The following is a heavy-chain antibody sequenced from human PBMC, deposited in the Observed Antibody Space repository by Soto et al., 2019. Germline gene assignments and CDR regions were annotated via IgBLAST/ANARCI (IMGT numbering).Heavy chain of an antibody. Sequence: QVQLVESGGGVVQPGRSLRLSCAASGFTFSSYGRHWVRQAPGKGLEWVAVISYDGSNKYYADSVKGRFTISRDNSKNTLYLQMNSLRAEDTAVYYCAKDHKAAGGMDVWGQGTTVTVSS. CDR1: GFTFSSYG. CDR3: AKDHKAAGGMDV. J-gene: IGHJ6*02. CDR2: ISYDGSNK. V-gene: IGHV3-30*18.